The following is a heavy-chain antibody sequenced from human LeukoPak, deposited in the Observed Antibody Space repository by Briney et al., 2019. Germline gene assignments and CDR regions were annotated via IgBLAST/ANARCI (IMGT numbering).Heavy chain of an antibody. CDR3: ARGALDPATVTNYFEY. D-gene: IGHD4-11*01. V-gene: IGHV1-2*02. J-gene: IGHJ4*02. CDR2: INPNGGGT. CDR1: GYTFSDHY. Sequence: ASVKVSCKASGYTFSDHYMQWVRQAPGQGFEWLGWINPNGGGTSYAQKFRGRVTMTRDTSISTAYMELSRLKSDDTAVYYCARGALDPATVTNYFEYWDQGALVTVFS.